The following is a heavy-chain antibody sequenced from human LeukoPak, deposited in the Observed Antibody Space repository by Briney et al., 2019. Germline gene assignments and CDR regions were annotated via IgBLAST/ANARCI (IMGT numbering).Heavy chain of an antibody. J-gene: IGHJ4*02. V-gene: IGHV3-23*01. D-gene: IGHD4-17*01. Sequence: GRSLRLSCAASEFTLRNYAMSWVRQAPGKGLEWVSAIIGSGYITYYADSVKGRFTISRDNSKNTLYLQMNSLRAEDTAVYYCTKGSGDFGLGYFHYWGQGTLVTVHS. CDR1: EFTLRNYA. CDR2: IIGSGYIT. CDR3: TKGSGDFGLGYFHY.